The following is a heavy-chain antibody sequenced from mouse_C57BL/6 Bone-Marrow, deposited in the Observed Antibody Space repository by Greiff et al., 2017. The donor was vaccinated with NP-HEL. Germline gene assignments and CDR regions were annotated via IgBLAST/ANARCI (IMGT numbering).Heavy chain of an antibody. D-gene: IGHD1-1*01. CDR1: GYSITSGYY. Sequence: EVQLQESGPGLVKPSQSLSLTCSVTGYSITSGYYWNWIRQFPGNKLEWMGYISYDGSNNYNPSLKNRISITRDTSKNQFFLKLNSVTTEDTATYYCAREYYGSDWFAYWGQGTLVTVSA. CDR3: AREYYGSDWFAY. CDR2: ISYDGSN. J-gene: IGHJ3*01. V-gene: IGHV3-6*01.